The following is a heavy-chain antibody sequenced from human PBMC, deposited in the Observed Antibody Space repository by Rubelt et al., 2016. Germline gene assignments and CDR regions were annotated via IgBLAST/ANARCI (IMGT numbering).Heavy chain of an antibody. V-gene: IGHV4-39*07. CDR3: ARSTVVTLYNWFDP. Sequence: QLQLQESGPGLVKPSETLSLTCTVSGDSINSSSYHWVWVRQPPGKGLEWIGSNYYSGNTYYNPSPKRRVTIYVDTSKNQFYLDLNAVTAADTAVYYCARSTVVTLYNWFDPWGQGTLVTVSS. CDR2: NYYSGNT. J-gene: IGHJ5*02. D-gene: IGHD4-23*01. CDR1: GDSINSSSYH.